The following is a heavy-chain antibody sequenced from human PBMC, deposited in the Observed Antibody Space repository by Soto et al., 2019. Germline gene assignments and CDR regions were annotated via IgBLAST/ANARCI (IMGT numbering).Heavy chain of an antibody. V-gene: IGHV4-34*01. Sequence: QVQLQQWGAGLLKPSETLSLTCAVNGGSVNSGNYYWSWIRQPPGKGLEWIGEMSHSGGTHFNPSLKSQVTISVATSKNQFSLKMSSVTAADTALYYCARVERGTATTVVDAFDIWGPGTTGAV. D-gene: IGHD1-1*01. J-gene: IGHJ3*02. CDR3: ARVERGTATTVVDAFDI. CDR1: GGSVNSGNYY. CDR2: MSHSGGT.